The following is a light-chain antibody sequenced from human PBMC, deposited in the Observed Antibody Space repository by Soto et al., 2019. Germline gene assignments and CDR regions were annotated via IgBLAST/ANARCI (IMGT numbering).Light chain of an antibody. J-gene: IGKJ4*01. V-gene: IGKV1-27*01. CDR2: AAS. CDR3: QQYEGVPLT. CDR1: QGIDNY. Sequence: DIQMTQSPSSLSASVGDRVIITCRASQGIDNYLVWYQQRPGKVPKLLSYAASTLQSGVPSRFSGSGSGTEFTRTISSLQPEDVASYYCQQYEGVPLTFGGGTRVEIK.